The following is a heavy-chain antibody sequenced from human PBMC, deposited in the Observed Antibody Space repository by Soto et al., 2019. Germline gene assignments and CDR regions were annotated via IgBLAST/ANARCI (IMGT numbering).Heavy chain of an antibody. CDR3: ARDLLIERDVNYDILTGYSDPDYYYGMDV. V-gene: IGHV4-4*02. D-gene: IGHD3-9*01. J-gene: IGHJ6*02. CDR1: GGSISSSNW. Sequence: SETLSLTCAVSGGSISSSNWWSWVRQPPGKGLEWIGEIYHSGSTNYNPSLKSRVTISVDKSKNQFSLKLSSVTAADTAVYYCARDLLIERDVNYDILTGYSDPDYYYGMDVWGQGTTVT. CDR2: IYHSGST.